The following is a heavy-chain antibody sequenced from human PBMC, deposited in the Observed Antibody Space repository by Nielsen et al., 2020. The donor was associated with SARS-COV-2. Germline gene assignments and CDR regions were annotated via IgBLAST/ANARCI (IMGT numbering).Heavy chain of an antibody. V-gene: IGHV3-21*01. J-gene: IGHJ4*02. CDR3: ARDALWGSHGEDY. D-gene: IGHD3-16*01. Sequence: GESLKISCVASGFNLGTYTMNWVRQAPGKGLEWVSSITTSTPYTSHADSVKGRFTISRDTAKNSLFLQMNSLRAEDTAVYYCARDALWGSHGEDYWGQGTLVTVSS. CDR2: ITTSTPYT. CDR1: GFNLGTYT.